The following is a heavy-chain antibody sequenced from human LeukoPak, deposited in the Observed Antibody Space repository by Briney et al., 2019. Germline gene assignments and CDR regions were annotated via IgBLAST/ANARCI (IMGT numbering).Heavy chain of an antibody. J-gene: IGHJ2*01. V-gene: IGHV4-59*01. CDR2: IYYSGST. CDR1: GGSISSYY. CDR3: GRRTYYDTLTGYNYWYFDL. Sequence: SETLSLTCTVSGGSISSYYWSWIRQPSGKGLEWIGYIYYSGSTNYNPSLKSRVTFSVDTSKNQFSLRLSSVTAADTAVYYCGRRTYYDTLTGYNYWYFDLWGRGTLVTVSS. D-gene: IGHD3-9*01.